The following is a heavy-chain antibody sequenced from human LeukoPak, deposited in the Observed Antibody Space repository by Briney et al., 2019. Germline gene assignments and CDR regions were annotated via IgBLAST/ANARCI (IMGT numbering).Heavy chain of an antibody. CDR3: ARVSTEFSVDY. V-gene: IGHV1-69*01. CDR1: GGTFSSYA. CDR2: IIPIVGTA. Sequence: SVKVSCKASGGTFSSYAISWVRQAPGQGLEWMGGIIPIVGTANYAQKFQGRVTITADESTSTAYMDPSSLSSEDTAVSYCARVSTEFSVDYWGQGALVTVSS. J-gene: IGHJ4*02. D-gene: IGHD1-14*01.